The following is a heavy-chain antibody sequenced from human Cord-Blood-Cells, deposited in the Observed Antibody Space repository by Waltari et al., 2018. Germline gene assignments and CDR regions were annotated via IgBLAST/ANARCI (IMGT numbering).Heavy chain of an antibody. CDR2: INHSGST. V-gene: IGHV4-34*01. CDR3: ARRQYFDWLLFDY. J-gene: IGHJ4*02. D-gene: IGHD3-9*01. CDR1: GGSFSGYY. Sequence: QVQLQQWGAGLLKPSETLSLTCAVYGGSFSGYYWSWIRQPPGKGLEWIGEINHSGSTNYNPSLKSRVTISVDTSKNQFSLKLSSVTAADTAVYYCARRQYFDWLLFDYWGQGTLVTVSS.